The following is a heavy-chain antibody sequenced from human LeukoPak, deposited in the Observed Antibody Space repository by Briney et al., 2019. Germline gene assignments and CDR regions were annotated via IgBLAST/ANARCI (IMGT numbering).Heavy chain of an antibody. CDR1: GFTISSYE. V-gene: IGHV3-48*03. Sequence: PGGSLRLSCAASGFTISSYEMDWVRQAPGKGLEWVSYISSSGSTIYYADSVKGRFTISRDNAKNSLYLQMNSLRAEDTAVYYCARAGILPWPLWGQGTLVTVSS. D-gene: IGHD3-10*01. CDR3: ARAGILPWPL. CDR2: ISSSGSTI. J-gene: IGHJ4*02.